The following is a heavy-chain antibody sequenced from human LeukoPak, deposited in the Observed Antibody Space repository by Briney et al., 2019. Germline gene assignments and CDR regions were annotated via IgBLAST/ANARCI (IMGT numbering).Heavy chain of an antibody. J-gene: IGHJ4*02. CDR1: GFTFDDYA. V-gene: IGHV3-43D*03. Sequence: PGGSLRLSCAASGFTFDDYAMHWVRQAPGKGLEWVSLISWDGGGTYYADSVKGRFTISRDNAKNSLYLQMNSLRAEDTAVYYCAREGERGYSYADYWGQGTLVTVSS. D-gene: IGHD5-18*01. CDR3: AREGERGYSYADY. CDR2: ISWDGGGT.